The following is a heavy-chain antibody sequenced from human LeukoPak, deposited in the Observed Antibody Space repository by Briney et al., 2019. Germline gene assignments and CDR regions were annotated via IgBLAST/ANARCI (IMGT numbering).Heavy chain of an antibody. CDR1: GGTFSSYA. CDR2: IIPILGIA. J-gene: IGHJ3*02. D-gene: IGHD5-12*01. V-gene: IGHV1-69*04. CDR3: VGSKNVDIVASRLHAFDI. Sequence: GASVKVSCKASGGTFSSYAISWVRQAPGQGLEWMGRIIPILGIANYAHKFQGRVTITADKSTSTAYMELSSLRSEDTAVYYCVGSKNVDIVASRLHAFDIWGQGTMVTVSS.